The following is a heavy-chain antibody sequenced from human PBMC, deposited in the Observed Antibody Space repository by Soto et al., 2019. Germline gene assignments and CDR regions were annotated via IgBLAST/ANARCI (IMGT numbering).Heavy chain of an antibody. CDR1: GYSFTANS. J-gene: IGHJ4*02. V-gene: IGHV1-69*02. D-gene: IGHD3-9*01. Sequence: SVKVSCKASGYSFTANSIHWVRQAPGQGLEWMGRIIPILGIANYAQKFQGRVTITADKSTSTAYMELSSLRSEDTAVYYCEMMSLTGYLYWGQGTLVTVSS. CDR2: IIPILGIA. CDR3: EMMSLTGYLY.